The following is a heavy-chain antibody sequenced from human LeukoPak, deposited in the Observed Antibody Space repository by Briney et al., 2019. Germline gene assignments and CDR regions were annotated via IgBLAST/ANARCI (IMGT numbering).Heavy chain of an antibody. CDR1: GGSISSSSYY. J-gene: IGHJ4*02. CDR2: IYYSGST. D-gene: IGHD6-19*01. Sequence: SETLSLTCTVSGGSISSSSYYWGWIRQPPGKGLEWIGSIYYSGSTYYNPSLKSRVTISVDTSKNQFSLKLSSVTAADTAVYYCASQAGKIDYWGQGTLVTVSS. CDR3: ASQAGKIDY. V-gene: IGHV4-39*01.